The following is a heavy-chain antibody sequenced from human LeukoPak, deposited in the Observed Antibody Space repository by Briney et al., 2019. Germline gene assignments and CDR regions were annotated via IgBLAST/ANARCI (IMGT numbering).Heavy chain of an antibody. V-gene: IGHV3-21*01. CDR2: ISSSSSYI. Sequence: KTGGSLRLSCAASGFTFSTYGMNWVRQAPGKGLEWVSSISSSSSYIYYADSVKGRFTISRDNAKNSLYLQMNSLRAEDTAVYYCARGSEDIVVVPAAPIGYWGQGTLVTVSS. D-gene: IGHD2-2*01. CDR3: ARGSEDIVVVPAAPIGY. CDR1: GFTFSTYG. J-gene: IGHJ4*02.